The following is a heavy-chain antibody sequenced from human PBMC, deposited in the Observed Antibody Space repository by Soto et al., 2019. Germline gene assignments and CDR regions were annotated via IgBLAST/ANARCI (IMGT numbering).Heavy chain of an antibody. Sequence: SETLSLTCAVYGGSLSGYYWSWIRQPPGKGLEWIGEINQSGITNYNPSLKSRVTISVDTSKNQFSLKLSSVTAADTAVYYRARRWVYGMDVWGQGPTITVYS. CDR2: INQSGIT. J-gene: IGHJ6*02. CDR3: ARRWVYGMDV. D-gene: IGHD6-13*01. CDR1: GGSLSGYY. V-gene: IGHV4-34*01.